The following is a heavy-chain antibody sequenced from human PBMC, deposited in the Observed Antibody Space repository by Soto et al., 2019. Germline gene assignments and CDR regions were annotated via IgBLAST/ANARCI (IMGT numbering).Heavy chain of an antibody. CDR2: IGTSNSDI. CDR1: GFTFSSYS. CDR3: ARVPYFYDSSYGMDV. V-gene: IGHV3-48*02. D-gene: IGHD3-22*01. Sequence: PGGSLRLSCAASGFTFSSYSMNWVRQAPGKGLEWVSYIGTSNSDIYYADSVKGRFTISRDNAKNSLFLQMNSLRDEDTAVYYCARVPYFYDSSYGMDVWGQGTAVTVSS. J-gene: IGHJ6*02.